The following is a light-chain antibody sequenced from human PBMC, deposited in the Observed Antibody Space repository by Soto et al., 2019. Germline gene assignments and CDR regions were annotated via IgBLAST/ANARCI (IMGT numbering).Light chain of an antibody. Sequence: QPASVSGSPGQSITISCTGTSSDVGAYNYVSWYQQHPGKAPKLMIYEVSNRPSGVSNRFSGSKSGNTASLTISGLQAEDEADYYCSSHTSSSSLFVFGTGTKLTVL. CDR3: SSHTSSSSLFV. J-gene: IGLJ1*01. V-gene: IGLV2-14*01. CDR2: EVS. CDR1: SSDVGAYNY.